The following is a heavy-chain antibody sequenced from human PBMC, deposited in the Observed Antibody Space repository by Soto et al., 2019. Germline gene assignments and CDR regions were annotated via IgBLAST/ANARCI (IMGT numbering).Heavy chain of an antibody. J-gene: IGHJ4*02. CDR2: FSDSGST. CDR3: ARVYTYYYDSSGYYYFDY. D-gene: IGHD3-22*01. CDR1: GGSISNGGYY. V-gene: IGHV4-31*03. Sequence: TLSLTCTVSGGSISNGGYYWNWIRQHPGKGLEWIGYFSDSGSTYYNPSLKSRVTISVDTSKNQFSLRLSSVTAADTAVYYCARVYTYYYDSSGYYYFDYWGQGTLVTVSS.